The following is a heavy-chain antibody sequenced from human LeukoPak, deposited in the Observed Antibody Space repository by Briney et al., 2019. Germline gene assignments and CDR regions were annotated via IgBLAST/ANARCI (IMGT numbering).Heavy chain of an antibody. V-gene: IGHV4-59*01. CDR1: GGSFNSNY. J-gene: IGHJ4*02. CDR2: IYSSGGT. D-gene: IGHD1-1*01. CDR3: ARAWNRHYFDY. Sequence: SETPSLTCTVSGGSFNSNYWSWLRQTQGKGLEWIGYIYSSGGTKYNPSLESRVTFSVDAAKNQIYLKLNSVTPADTAVYYCARAWNRHYFDYWGQGTLVLVSS.